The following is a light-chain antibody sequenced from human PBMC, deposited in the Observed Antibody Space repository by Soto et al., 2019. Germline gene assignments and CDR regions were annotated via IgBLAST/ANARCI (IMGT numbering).Light chain of an antibody. CDR3: QQYGSSPRT. Sequence: EIVLTQSPATLSVSPGERATLSCRASLSVSSNLAWYQQKPGQAPRLLIYGASSRATGIPDRFSGSGSGTDFTLTISRLEPGDFAVYYCQQYGSSPRTFGQGTKVDIK. V-gene: IGKV3-20*01. CDR1: LSVSSN. J-gene: IGKJ1*01. CDR2: GAS.